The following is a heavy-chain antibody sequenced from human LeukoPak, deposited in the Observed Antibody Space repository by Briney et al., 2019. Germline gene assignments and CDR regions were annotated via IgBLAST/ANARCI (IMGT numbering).Heavy chain of an antibody. Sequence: SETLSLTCTVSGGSISSNYWSWIRQPAGKGLEWIGRIYNSGSTNYNTNYNPSLSSRATMSVDTSKEQFSLKLNSVTAADTAVYFCARAIWYGSGTTAFDSWGQGTLVTVSS. D-gene: IGHD3-10*01. J-gene: IGHJ4*02. CDR3: ARAIWYGSGTTAFDS. V-gene: IGHV4-4*07. CDR2: IYNSGST. CDR1: GGSISSNY.